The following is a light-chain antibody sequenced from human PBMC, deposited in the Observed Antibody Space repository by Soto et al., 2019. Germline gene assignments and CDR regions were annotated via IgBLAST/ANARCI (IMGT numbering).Light chain of an antibody. CDR3: QQYGSSRWT. V-gene: IGKV3-20*01. CDR1: QSVTSSQ. Sequence: EILLTQSPGTLSLSPGEGATLSCRASQSVTSSQLAWYQQKVGQAPRLLIFGASIRATGIPDRFSGSGSGTDFTLTISRLEPEDFAVYYCQQYGSSRWTFGQGTKVEIK. CDR2: GAS. J-gene: IGKJ1*01.